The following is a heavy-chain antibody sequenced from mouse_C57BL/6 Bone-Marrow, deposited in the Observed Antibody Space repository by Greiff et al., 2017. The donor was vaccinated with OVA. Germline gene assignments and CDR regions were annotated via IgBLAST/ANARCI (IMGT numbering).Heavy chain of an antibody. CDR3: ARGLPLPY. CDR2: INPNNGGT. J-gene: IGHJ3*01. D-gene: IGHD2-2*01. Sequence: EVQLQQSGPELVKPGASVKISCKASGYTFTDYYMNWVKQSHGKSLEWIGDINPNNGGTSYNQKFKGKATLTVDKSSSTAYMELRSLTSEDSAVYYCARGLPLPYWGQGTLVTVSA. V-gene: IGHV1-26*01. CDR1: GYTFTDYY.